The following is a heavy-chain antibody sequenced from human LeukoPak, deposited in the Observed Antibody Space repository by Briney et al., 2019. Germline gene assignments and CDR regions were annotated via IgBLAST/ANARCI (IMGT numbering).Heavy chain of an antibody. D-gene: IGHD2-15*01. V-gene: IGHV1-8*01. CDR2: MNPNSGNT. Sequence: ASVKVSCKASGYTFSNYDINWVRQATGQGLEWMGWMNPNSGNTGYAQKFQGRVTMTRDTSTSTAYMELSSLRSEDAAVYYCTRGAVSEDCSGGSCYRWDQWGQGTLVAVSS. CDR3: TRGAVSEDCSGGSCYRWDQ. J-gene: IGHJ4*02. CDR1: GYTFSNYD.